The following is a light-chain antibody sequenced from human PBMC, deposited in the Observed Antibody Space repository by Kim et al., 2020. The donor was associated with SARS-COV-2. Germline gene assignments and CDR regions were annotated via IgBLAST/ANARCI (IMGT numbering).Light chain of an antibody. J-gene: IGLJ3*02. CDR3: QAWDSSTAWV. CDR1: KLGDKY. Sequence: VSPGQTASITCSGDKLGDKYACWYQQQPGQSPVLVIYQDTKRPSGIPERFSGSNSGNTATLTISGTQAMDEADYYCQAWDSSTAWVFGGGTQLIVL. V-gene: IGLV3-1*01. CDR2: QDT.